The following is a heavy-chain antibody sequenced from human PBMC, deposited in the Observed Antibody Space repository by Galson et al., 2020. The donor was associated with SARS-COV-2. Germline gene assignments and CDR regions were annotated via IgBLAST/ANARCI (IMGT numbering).Heavy chain of an antibody. CDR3: ARALYSSPTSSPVY. D-gene: IGHD6-13*01. CDR2: ISYDGSNK. J-gene: IGHJ4*02. CDR1: GFTFSNYA. Sequence: GGSLRLSCAASGFTFSNYAMHWVRQAPGKGLEWVAVISYDGSNKYYADSVKGRFTISRDNSKNTLYLQMNSLGADDTAVYYCARALYSSPTSSPVYWGQGTLVTVSA. V-gene: IGHV3-30-3*01.